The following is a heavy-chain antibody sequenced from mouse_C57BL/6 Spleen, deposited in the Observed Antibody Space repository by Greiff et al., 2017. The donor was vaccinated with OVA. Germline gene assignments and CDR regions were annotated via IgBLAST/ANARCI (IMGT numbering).Heavy chain of an antibody. CDR2: IDPSDSYT. J-gene: IGHJ1*03. CDR1: GYTFTSYW. CDR3: ARRGLLFDV. Sequence: QVQLKQPGAELVKPGASVKLSCKASGYTFTSYWMQWVKQRPGQGLEWIGEIDPSDSYTNYNQKFKGKATLTVDTSSSTAYMQLSSLTSEDSAVYYCARRGLLFDVWGTGTTVTVSS. D-gene: IGHD2-10*01. V-gene: IGHV1-50*01.